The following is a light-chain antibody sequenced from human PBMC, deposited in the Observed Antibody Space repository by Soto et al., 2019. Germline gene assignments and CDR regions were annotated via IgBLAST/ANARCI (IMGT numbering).Light chain of an antibody. CDR1: NSDIGTYNR. CDR2: EVT. Sequence: QSVLTQPPSVSGSPGQSVTISCTGTNSDIGTYNRVSWYQQPPGTAPKLMIYEVTNRPSGVPDRFSGSKSGNTASLTISGLQAGDEADYYCSSYTSSDTGVFGGGTKLTVL. CDR3: SSYTSSDTGV. J-gene: IGLJ3*02. V-gene: IGLV2-18*02.